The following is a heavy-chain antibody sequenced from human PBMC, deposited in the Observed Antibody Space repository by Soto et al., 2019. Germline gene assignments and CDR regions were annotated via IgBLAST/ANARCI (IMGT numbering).Heavy chain of an antibody. V-gene: IGHV1-18*04. CDR2: INPYNANT. CDR3: ARDRVAGIWGDAFDI. Sequence: ASVEVCGKTSGYTFTNHGINWVRQAPEQGLEWMGWINPYNANTNYAQKLQGRVTMTTDTSTSTAYMDLRSLTSDDTAVYYCARDRVAGIWGDAFDIWGQGTMGTVS. D-gene: IGHD3-16*01. CDR1: GYTFTNHG. J-gene: IGHJ3*02.